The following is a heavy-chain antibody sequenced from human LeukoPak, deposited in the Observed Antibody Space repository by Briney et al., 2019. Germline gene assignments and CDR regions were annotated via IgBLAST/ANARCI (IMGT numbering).Heavy chain of an antibody. J-gene: IGHJ3*01. CDR2: VYYSGRT. CDR1: GDSVSSDSYY. CDR3: VREASTSYYDSSGYYRHTETFDV. Sequence: PSETLSLTCAVSGDSVSSDSYYWHWIRRSPGKGLEWVGFVYYSGRTKYNPSLKSRVAMSIDTSKNQVSLRLRSVTAADTAMYFCVREASTSYYDSSGYYRHTETFDVWGLGTMVTVSS. D-gene: IGHD3-22*01. V-gene: IGHV4-61*01.